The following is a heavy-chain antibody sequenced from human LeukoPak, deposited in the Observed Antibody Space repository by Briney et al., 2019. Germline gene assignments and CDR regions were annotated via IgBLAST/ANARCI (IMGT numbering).Heavy chain of an antibody. V-gene: IGHV3-23*01. J-gene: IGHJ4*02. CDR3: AKDLVSGDWYWRGFDS. Sequence: GGSLRLSCAASGFTFNNYVMSWVRQAPGKGLEWVSTIGGNGARTYYADSVRGRFTISRDNSKNTVYLQLNSLRGEDTAVYYCAKDLVSGDWYWRGFDSWGQGTLVTVSS. CDR1: GFTFNNYV. D-gene: IGHD6-19*01. CDR2: IGGNGART.